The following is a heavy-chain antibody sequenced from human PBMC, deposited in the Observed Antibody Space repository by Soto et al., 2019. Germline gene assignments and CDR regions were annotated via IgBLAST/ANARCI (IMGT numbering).Heavy chain of an antibody. CDR1: GGSFSGYY. J-gene: IGHJ4*02. CDR3: ARRYNSSGWYVDY. Sequence: AVYGGSFSGYYWSWIRQPPGKGLEWIGEINHSGSTNYNPSLKSRVTISVDTSKNQFSLKLSSVTAADTAVYYCARRYNSSGWYVDYWGQGTLVTVS. CDR2: INHSGST. D-gene: IGHD6-19*01. V-gene: IGHV4-34*01.